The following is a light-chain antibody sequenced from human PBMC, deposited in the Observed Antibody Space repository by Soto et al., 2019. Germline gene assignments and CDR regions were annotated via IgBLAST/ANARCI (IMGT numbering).Light chain of an antibody. Sequence: LVLTQTSGTLCLSAGQRATLSCRACQSISSTYLAWYQQKPGQAPRLLIHDVYNRATGIPDRCSGSGSGTDFTLTIIRLEPEDFAVYYCQQYGGSPETFGQVTKVHIK. CDR1: QSISSTY. CDR2: DVY. J-gene: IGKJ1*01. V-gene: IGKV3-20*01. CDR3: QQYGGSPET.